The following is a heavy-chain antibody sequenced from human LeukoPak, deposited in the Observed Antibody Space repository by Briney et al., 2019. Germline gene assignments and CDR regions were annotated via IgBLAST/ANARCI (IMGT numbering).Heavy chain of an antibody. J-gene: IGHJ4*02. CDR1: GFTLSDYY. CDR3: ARPRRGYSYGFFDY. CDR2: ISYTGDSI. V-gene: IGHV3-11*04. D-gene: IGHD5-18*01. Sequence: GGSLRLSCAASGFTLSDYYMIWIRQAPGKGLEWVSYISYTGDSIYYADSVKGRFTISRDNAKNSVYLQMNSLRAEDTALYYCARPRRGYSYGFFDYWGQGTLVSVSS.